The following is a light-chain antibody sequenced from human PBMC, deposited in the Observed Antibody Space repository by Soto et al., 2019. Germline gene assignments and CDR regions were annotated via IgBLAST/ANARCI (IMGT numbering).Light chain of an antibody. CDR2: GND. V-gene: IGLV1-40*01. CDR1: SSNIGAGYD. CDR3: HSYDSSLSV. Sequence: QSVLTQPPSVSGAPGQRVTISCTGSSSNIGAGYDVHWYQQLPGTAPKLLIYGNDFRPSGVPDRFSGSKSGTSASLAITGLQAEDEAYYYCHSYDSSLSVFGTGTKVTVL. J-gene: IGLJ1*01.